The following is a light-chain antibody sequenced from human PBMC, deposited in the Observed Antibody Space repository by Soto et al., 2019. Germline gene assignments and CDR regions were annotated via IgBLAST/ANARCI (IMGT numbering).Light chain of an antibody. CDR1: QTVRNNY. CDR3: QQFSSYPLT. Sequence: EFVLTQSPGTLSLSPGERATLSCRASQTVRNNYLAWYQQKPGQAPRLLIYDASSRATGIPYRFSGGGSGTDFTLTISRVEPEDFAVYYCQQFSSYPLTFGGGSKVEIK. J-gene: IGKJ4*01. CDR2: DAS. V-gene: IGKV3-20*01.